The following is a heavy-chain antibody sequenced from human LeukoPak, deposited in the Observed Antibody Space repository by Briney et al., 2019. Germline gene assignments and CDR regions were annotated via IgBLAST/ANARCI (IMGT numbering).Heavy chain of an antibody. J-gene: IGHJ4*02. CDR1: GYSFTSSW. D-gene: IGHD4/OR15-4a*01. CDR2: IYPGDSDI. V-gene: IGHV5-51*01. Sequence: PGESRKISCQGSGYSFTSSWISWVRQMPGKGLEWMGIIYPGDSDIRYSPSFQGQVTISADKSISTAYLQWSSLKASDTAMYYCARRNSMVAFFDYWGQGTLVTVSS. CDR3: ARRNSMVAFFDY.